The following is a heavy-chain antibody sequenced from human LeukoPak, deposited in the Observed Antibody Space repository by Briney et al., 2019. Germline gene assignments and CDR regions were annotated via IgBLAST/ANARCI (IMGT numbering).Heavy chain of an antibody. Sequence: SGGSLRLSCAASGFTFSRYAMKWVRQAPGKGLEWVSGISESGAGTYYAESVKGRFTISRDNSKDTLYLQMNSLRVEDTAIYYCAKADSGINILDYWGQGTLVTVSS. J-gene: IGHJ4*02. CDR2: ISESGAGT. CDR1: GFTFSRYA. D-gene: IGHD3-10*01. V-gene: IGHV3-23*01. CDR3: AKADSGINILDY.